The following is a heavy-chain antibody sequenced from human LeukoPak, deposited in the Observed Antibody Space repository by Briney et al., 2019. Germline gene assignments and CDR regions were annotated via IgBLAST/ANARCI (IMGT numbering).Heavy chain of an antibody. V-gene: IGHV4-34*01. CDR3: ARVAGIGFDLSY. CDR2: IYHSGST. Sequence: PSETLSLTCAVYGGSFSGYYWSWVRQPPGKGLEWIGEIYHSGSTNYNPSLKSRVTISVDKSKNQFSLKLSSVTAADTAVYYCARVAGIGFDLSYWGQGTLVTVSS. J-gene: IGHJ4*02. D-gene: IGHD6-19*01. CDR1: GGSFSGYY.